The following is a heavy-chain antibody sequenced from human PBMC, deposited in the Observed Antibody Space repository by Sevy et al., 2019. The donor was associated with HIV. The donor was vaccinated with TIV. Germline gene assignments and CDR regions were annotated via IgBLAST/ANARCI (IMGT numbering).Heavy chain of an antibody. CDR1: GFIFKSYG. CDR3: GKGPHPAVTTSYALDV. J-gene: IGHJ6*02. D-gene: IGHD4-17*01. V-gene: IGHV3-30*02. CDR2: IREDGSTK. Sequence: GGSLRLSCAASGFIFKSYGMHWVRQAPGKGLEWVTFIREDGSTKYYADSVRGRFTASRDNSKNTLYLQMNSLRPEDTAVYYCGKGPHPAVTTSYALDVWGQGTTVTVSS.